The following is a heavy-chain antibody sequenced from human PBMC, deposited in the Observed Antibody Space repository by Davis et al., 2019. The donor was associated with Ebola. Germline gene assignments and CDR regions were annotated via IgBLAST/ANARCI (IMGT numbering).Heavy chain of an antibody. D-gene: IGHD5/OR15-5a*01. CDR1: GFIFSTYV. V-gene: IGHV3-23*01. CDR2: GTSADT. Sequence: GESLKISCSASGFIFSTYVMSWVRLAPGKGLEWVSTYGTSADTYYADSVKGRFTISRDNSKNTLYLQMISLRPEDTAVYYCAKDGAAVPHSVYFYYGLDVWGIGTTVTVS. CDR3: AKDGAAVPHSVYFYYGLDV. J-gene: IGHJ6*04.